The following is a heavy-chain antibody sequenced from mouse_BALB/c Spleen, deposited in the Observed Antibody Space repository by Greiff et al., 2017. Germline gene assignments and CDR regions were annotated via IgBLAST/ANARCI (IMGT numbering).Heavy chain of an antibody. CDR1: GYTFTNYW. V-gene: IGHV1-63*02. CDR2: IYPGGGYT. J-gene: IGHJ3*01. CDR3: ARDYGSSYAWFAY. D-gene: IGHD1-1*01. Sequence: VQLQQSGAELVRPGTSVKISCKASGYTFTNYWLGWVKQRPGHGLEWIGDIYPGGGYTNYNEKFKGKATLTADTSSSTAYMQLSSLTSEDSAVYFCARDYGSSYAWFAYWGQGTLVTVSA.